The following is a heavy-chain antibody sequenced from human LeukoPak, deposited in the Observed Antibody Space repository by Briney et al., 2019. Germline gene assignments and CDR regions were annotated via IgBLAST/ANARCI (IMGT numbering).Heavy chain of an antibody. V-gene: IGHV3-66*01. D-gene: IGHD4-11*01. CDR3: ARGDYSNYYYYGMDV. CDR1: GFTVSSNY. J-gene: IGHJ6*02. Sequence: GSLRLSCAASGFTVSSNYMSWVRQAPGKGLEWVSVIYSGGSTYYADSVKGRFTISRDNPKNTLYLQMNSLRAEDTAVYYCARGDYSNYYYYGMDVWGQGTTVTVSS. CDR2: IYSGGST.